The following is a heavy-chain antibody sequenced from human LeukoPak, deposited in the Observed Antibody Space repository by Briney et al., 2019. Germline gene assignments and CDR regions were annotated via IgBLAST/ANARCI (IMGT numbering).Heavy chain of an antibody. CDR2: ITNSGIST. Sequence: GGSLRLSCAASGFTFSSYAMGWVRQAPGKGLEWVSTITNSGISTYYADSVKGRFTISRDNSKNTLFLQMNSLRADDTAVFYCAKVPYSDYGSGRPPFMDVWGQGTTVAVSS. V-gene: IGHV3-23*01. CDR1: GFTFSSYA. D-gene: IGHD3-10*01. CDR3: AKVPYSDYGSGRPPFMDV. J-gene: IGHJ6*02.